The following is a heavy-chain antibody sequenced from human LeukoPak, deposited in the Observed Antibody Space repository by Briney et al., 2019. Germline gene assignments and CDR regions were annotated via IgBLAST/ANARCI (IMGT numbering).Heavy chain of an antibody. V-gene: IGHV1-2*02. CDR1: GYTFTGYY. D-gene: IGHD2-2*01. Sequence: ASVKVSCKASGYTFTGYYMHWVRQAPGQGLEWMGWINPNSGGTNYAQKFQGRVTMTRDTSISTAYMELSRLRSDDTAVYYCAREYCSSTSCYSFGWFDPWGQGNPGHRLL. J-gene: IGHJ5*02. CDR2: INPNSGGT. CDR3: AREYCSSTSCYSFGWFDP.